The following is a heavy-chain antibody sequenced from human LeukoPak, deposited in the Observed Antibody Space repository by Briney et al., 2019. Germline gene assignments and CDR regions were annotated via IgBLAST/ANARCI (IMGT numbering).Heavy chain of an antibody. CDR2: IYYSGST. V-gene: IGHV4-59*01. CDR3: ARTTEGGYTYDYFYYYYMDV. Sequence: SETLSLTCTVSGGSISSYYWSCIRQPPGKGLEWIGYIYYSGSTNYNPSLKSRVPISVDTSKNQFSLKLSSVTAADTAVYYCARTTEGGYTYDYFYYYYMDVWGKGTTVTISS. D-gene: IGHD5-18*01. J-gene: IGHJ6*03. CDR1: GGSISSYY.